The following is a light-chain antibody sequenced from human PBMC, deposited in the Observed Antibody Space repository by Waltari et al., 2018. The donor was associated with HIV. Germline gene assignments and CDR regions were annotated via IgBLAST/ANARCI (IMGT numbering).Light chain of an antibody. CDR2: SNN. CDR1: ISNIGSNS. V-gene: IGLV1-44*01. Sequence: GTPGQKITISCSGNISNIGSNSVNWYQQFSGAAPKLLIFSNNQHPSGVPARFSGSKSGSAASLAISGLHSDDEAIYHCVTWDDTLSGPVFGGGTKLTVL. CDR3: VTWDDTLSGPV. J-gene: IGLJ3*02.